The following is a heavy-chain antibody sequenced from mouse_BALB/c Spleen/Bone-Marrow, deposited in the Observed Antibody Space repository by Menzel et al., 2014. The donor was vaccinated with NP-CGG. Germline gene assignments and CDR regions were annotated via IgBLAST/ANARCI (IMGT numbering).Heavy chain of an antibody. J-gene: IGHJ4*01. D-gene: IGHD4-1*01. Sequence: QVQLKESGPELVKPGASVKMSCKASGYTFTSYYIHWVKRRPGQGLEWIGWIYPGDGSTKYNEKFKGKTTLTADKSFSTAYMLLSSLTSEDSAIYFCARKENWAYAMDYWVQGTSVTVSS. CDR3: ARKENWAYAMDY. CDR2: IYPGDGST. V-gene: IGHV1S56*01. CDR1: GYTFTSYY.